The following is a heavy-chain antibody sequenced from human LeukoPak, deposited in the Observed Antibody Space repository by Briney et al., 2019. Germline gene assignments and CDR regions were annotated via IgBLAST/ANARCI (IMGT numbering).Heavy chain of an antibody. V-gene: IGHV1-69*04. Sequence: SVKVSCKASGGIFSSNAISWVRQAPGQGLEWMGRIIPVFGMINYAQKFQGRVTITADKSMDTAYMELSSLISEDTAAFYCATGGQHFQYGLDVWGQGTTVIVSS. CDR3: ATGGQHFQYGLDV. CDR2: IIPVFGMI. CDR1: GGIFSSNA. D-gene: IGHD3-3*02. J-gene: IGHJ6*02.